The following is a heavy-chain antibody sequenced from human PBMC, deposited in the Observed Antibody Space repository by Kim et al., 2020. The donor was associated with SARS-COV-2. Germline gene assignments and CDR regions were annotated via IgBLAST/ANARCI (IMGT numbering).Heavy chain of an antibody. CDR1: GGSISSSNW. CDR2: IYHSGST. CDR3: ASLRPGYCSSTSCYASGYYYYGMDV. Sequence: SETLSLTCAVSGGSISSSNWWSWVRQPPGKGLEWIGEIYHSGSTNYNPSLKSRVTISVDKSKNQFSLKLSSVTAADTAVYYCASLRPGYCSSTSCYASGYYYYGMDVWGQGTTVTVSS. V-gene: IGHV4-4*02. J-gene: IGHJ6*02. D-gene: IGHD2-2*01.